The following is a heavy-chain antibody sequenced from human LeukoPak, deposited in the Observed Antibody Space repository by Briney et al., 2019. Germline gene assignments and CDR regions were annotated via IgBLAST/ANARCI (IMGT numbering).Heavy chain of an antibody. CDR3: ARQRKGGVTIDY. Sequence: PSETLSLTCTVSGGSISSSSYYWGWIRRPPGKGLEWIGSIYYSGSTYYNPSLKSRVTISVDTSKNQFSLKLSSVTAADTAVYYCARQRKGGVTIDYWGQGTLVTVSS. D-gene: IGHD3-16*01. CDR2: IYYSGST. CDR1: GGSISSSSYY. V-gene: IGHV4-39*01. J-gene: IGHJ4*02.